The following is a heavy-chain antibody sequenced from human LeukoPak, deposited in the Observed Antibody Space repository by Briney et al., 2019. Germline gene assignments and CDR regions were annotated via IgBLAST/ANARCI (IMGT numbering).Heavy chain of an antibody. V-gene: IGHV4-59*01. CDR2: ISYVGGT. CDR1: GDSISSDY. J-gene: IGHJ4*02. Sequence: SSETLSLTCTVSGDSISSDYWSWIRQPPGKGLEWIGYISYVGGTNYNPSLKSRVTISVDTSKNQFSLKLSSVTAADTAVYYCARDPRGYSSNWWYFDYWGQGTLVTVSS. D-gene: IGHD6-13*01. CDR3: ARDPRGYSSNWWYFDY.